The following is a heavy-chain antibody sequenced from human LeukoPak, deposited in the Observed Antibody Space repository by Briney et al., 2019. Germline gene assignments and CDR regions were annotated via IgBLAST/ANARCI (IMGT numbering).Heavy chain of an antibody. V-gene: IGHV3-30*18. CDR3: AKTGMLRRVGYLDV. J-gene: IGHJ6*04. CDR1: GFTFSSYA. D-gene: IGHD1-1*01. CDR2: IAYDGNNT. Sequence: GRSLRLSCAASGFTFSSYAMHWVRQAPGKWLEWVAVIAYDGNNTYYGDSVRGRFTISRDNSKKMVYLEMNSLRVEDTAVYYCAKTGMLRRVGYLDVWGKGTAVIVSS.